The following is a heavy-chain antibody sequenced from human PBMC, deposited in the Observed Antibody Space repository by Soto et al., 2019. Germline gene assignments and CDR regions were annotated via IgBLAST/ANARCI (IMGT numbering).Heavy chain of an antibody. J-gene: IGHJ3*02. CDR1: GYTFTSYY. V-gene: IGHV1-46*01. Sequence: ASVKVSCKASGYTFTSYYMHWVRQAPGQGLQWMGIINPTGGSTSYAQKFQGRVTMTSNTSTSTVYMELSRLISEDTAVYYCARANIYYDSSGYRKDAFDIWGQGTKVTVSS. CDR2: INPTGGST. D-gene: IGHD3-22*01. CDR3: ARANIYYDSSGYRKDAFDI.